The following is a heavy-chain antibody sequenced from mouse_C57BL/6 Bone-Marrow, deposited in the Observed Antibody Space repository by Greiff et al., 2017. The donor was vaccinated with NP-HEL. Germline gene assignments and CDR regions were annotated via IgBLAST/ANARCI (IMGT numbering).Heavy chain of an antibody. J-gene: IGHJ4*01. V-gene: IGHV1-81*01. CDR1: GYTFTSYW. D-gene: IGHD1-1*01. CDR2: IYPRSGNT. CDR3: AREGTTVVAYYYAMDY. Sequence: QVQLQQPGAELVKPGASVKLSCKASGYTFTSYWMHWVKQRTGQGLEWIGEIYPRSGNTYYNEKFKGKATLTADKSSSTAYMELRSLTSEDSAVYFCAREGTTVVAYYYAMDYWGQGTSVTVSS.